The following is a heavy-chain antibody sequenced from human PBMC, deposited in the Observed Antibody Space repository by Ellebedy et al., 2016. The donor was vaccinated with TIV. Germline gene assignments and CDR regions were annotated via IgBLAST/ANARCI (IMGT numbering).Heavy chain of an antibody. CDR2: IYYSGST. V-gene: IGHV4-61*08. J-gene: IGHJ6*02. CDR1: GGSISSGGSY. Sequence: SETLSLXXTVSGGSISSGGSYWSWIRQHPGKGLEWIGYIYYSGSTYYNPSLKSRVTISVDTSKNQFSLKLSSVTAADTAVYYCARDDGGAAAMPPRYGMDVWGQGTTVTVSS. D-gene: IGHD6-13*01. CDR3: ARDDGGAAAMPPRYGMDV.